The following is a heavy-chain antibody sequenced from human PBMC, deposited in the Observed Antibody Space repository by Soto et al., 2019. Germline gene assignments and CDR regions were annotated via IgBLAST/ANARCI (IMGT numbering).Heavy chain of an antibody. V-gene: IGHV3-43*01. CDR2: ISWDGGST. J-gene: IGHJ6*02. D-gene: IGHD6-13*01. CDR1: GFTFDDYT. Sequence: GGSLRLSCAASGFTFDDYTMHWVRQAPGKGLEWVSLISWDGGSTYYADSVKGRFTISRDNSKNSLYLQMNSLRTEDTALYYCAKDLGRYSSSPGRTDYYYGMDVWGQGTTVTVSS. CDR3: AKDLGRYSSSPGRTDYYYGMDV.